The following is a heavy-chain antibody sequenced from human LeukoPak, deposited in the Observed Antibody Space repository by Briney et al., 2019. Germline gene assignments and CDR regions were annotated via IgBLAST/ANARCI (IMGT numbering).Heavy chain of an antibody. CDR2: ISYDGSNK. V-gene: IGHV3-30*04. J-gene: IGHJ6*04. D-gene: IGHD3-10*01. CDR1: GFTFSSYA. CDR3: ARDLAIENGPGSYYIKYYYYGMDV. Sequence: PGRSLRLSCAASGFTFSSYAMHWVRQAPGKGLEWVAVISYDGSNKYYADSVKGRFTISRDNSKNTLYLQMNSLRAEDTAVYYCARDLAIENGPGSYYIKYYYYGMDVWGKGTTVTVSS.